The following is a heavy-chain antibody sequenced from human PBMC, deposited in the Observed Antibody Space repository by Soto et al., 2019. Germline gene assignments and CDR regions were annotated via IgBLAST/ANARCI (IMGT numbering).Heavy chain of an antibody. J-gene: IGHJ4*02. CDR3: ARVYSYGFDY. D-gene: IGHD5-18*01. Sequence: PGGSLRLSCAASGFTFSSYAMHWVRQAPGKGLGWVAVISYDGSNKYYADSVKGRFTISRDNSKNTLYLQMNSLRAEDTAVYYCARVYSYGFDYWGQGTLVTVPQ. CDR2: ISYDGSNK. CDR1: GFTFSSYA. V-gene: IGHV3-30-3*01.